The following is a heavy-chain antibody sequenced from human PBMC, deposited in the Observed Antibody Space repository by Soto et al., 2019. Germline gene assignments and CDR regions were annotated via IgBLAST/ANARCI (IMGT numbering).Heavy chain of an antibody. CDR3: ARERAEYSSSSGMDV. V-gene: IGHV1-18*04. CDR2: ISAYNGNT. J-gene: IGHJ6*02. Sequence: QVQLVQSGAEVKKPGASVKVSCRASGYTFTSYGISWVRQAPGQGLEWMGWISAYNGNTNYAQKLQGRVTMTTDTSTSAAYMELRSLRSDDTAVYYCARERAEYSSSSGMDVWGQGTTVTVSS. CDR1: GYTFTSYG. D-gene: IGHD6-6*01.